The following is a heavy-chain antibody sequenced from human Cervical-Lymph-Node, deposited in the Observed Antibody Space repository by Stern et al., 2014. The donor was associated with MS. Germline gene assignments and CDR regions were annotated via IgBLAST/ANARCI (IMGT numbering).Heavy chain of an antibody. V-gene: IGHV1-69*06. CDR2: IIPIFGTA. Sequence: QVQLLQPGAEVKKPGSSVKVSCKASGGTFNNYIFSWVRQAPGQGLEWMGGIIPIFGTANYAQKFQGRVTITADISTSTAYMDLNSRRSEDPAVYSWARAPPATDYWGQGTLVTVSS. CDR3: ARAPPATDY. J-gene: IGHJ4*02. CDR1: GGTFNNYI.